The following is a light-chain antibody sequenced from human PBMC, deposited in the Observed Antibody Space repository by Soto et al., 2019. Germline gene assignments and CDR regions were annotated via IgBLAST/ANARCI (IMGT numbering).Light chain of an antibody. CDR1: QSVSSSY. CDR3: QQHGGPPET. J-gene: IGKJ1*01. CDR2: GAS. V-gene: IGKV3-20*01. Sequence: EIVLTQSPGTLSLSPGERATLSCRASQSVSSSYLAWYQQKPGQAPRLLMYGASSRATGIPDRFSGSGSGTDFTLTISRLEPEDFAVYYCQQHGGPPETFGQGTKVEIK.